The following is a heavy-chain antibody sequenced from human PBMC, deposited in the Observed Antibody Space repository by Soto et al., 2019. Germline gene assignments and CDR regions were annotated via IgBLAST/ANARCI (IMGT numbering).Heavy chain of an antibody. D-gene: IGHD2-2*01. J-gene: IGHJ4*02. CDR3: AITRGHEPPYYSYS. CDR1: GFTFSNYA. Sequence: EVLLLESGGGLVQPGGSLRLSCAASGFTFSNYAVNWVRQAPGKGLEWVSTIYGGGDGTHYADSVKGRFTISRDNSKNTLYLQMNSLRAEDTAVYYCAITRGHEPPYYSYSWGQGTLVTVSS. CDR2: IYGGGDGT. V-gene: IGHV3-23*01.